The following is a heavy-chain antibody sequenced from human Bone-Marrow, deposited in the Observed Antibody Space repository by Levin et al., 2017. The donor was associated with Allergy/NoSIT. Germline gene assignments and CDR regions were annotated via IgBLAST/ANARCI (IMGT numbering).Heavy chain of an antibody. D-gene: IGHD3-10*01. CDR1: GFTFPDYT. CDR2: IKGKAFGETI. V-gene: IGHV3-49*03. J-gene: IGHJ3*02. Sequence: GGSLRLSCTASGFTFPDYTMSWLRKSAGEGLEWVGFIKGKAFGETIQYAPSVRGRFVISRDDSRGIAYLQMSSLKTEDTAVYYCARDPSYYYAPDAFDIWGQGTVVTVSS. CDR3: ARDPSYYYAPDAFDI.